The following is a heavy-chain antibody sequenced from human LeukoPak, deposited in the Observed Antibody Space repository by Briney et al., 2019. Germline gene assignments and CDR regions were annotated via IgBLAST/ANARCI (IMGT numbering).Heavy chain of an antibody. Sequence: ASVKVSCKASGYTFTGYYMHWVRQAPGQGLEWMGWINPNSGGTNYAQNFQGRVTMTRDTSISTAYMEVSRLRFDDTAVYYCARGSAYYHDSRGAFDIWGQGAMVTVSS. CDR1: GYTFTGYY. V-gene: IGHV1-2*02. J-gene: IGHJ3*02. CDR3: ARGSAYYHDSRGAFDI. D-gene: IGHD3-22*01. CDR2: INPNSGGT.